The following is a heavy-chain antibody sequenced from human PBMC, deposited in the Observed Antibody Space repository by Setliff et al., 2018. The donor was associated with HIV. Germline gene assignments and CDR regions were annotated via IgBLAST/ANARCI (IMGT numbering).Heavy chain of an antibody. V-gene: IGHV4-38-2*01. D-gene: IGHD4-17*01. CDR1: GYSISSVCY. Sequence: SSETLSLTCAVSGYSISSVCYWGWIRQPPGKGLEWIGSMYHTGSTYYSPSLNSRFTISVDTSKNQFSLKLRSVTAADTAVYYCARQPLCNDYDWRSYYFDYWGQGSLVTVSS. J-gene: IGHJ4*02. CDR3: ARQPLCNDYDWRSYYFDY. CDR2: MYHTGST.